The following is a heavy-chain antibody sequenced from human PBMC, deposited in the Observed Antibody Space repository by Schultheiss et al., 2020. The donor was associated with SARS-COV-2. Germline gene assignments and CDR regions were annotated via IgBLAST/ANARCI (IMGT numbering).Heavy chain of an antibody. V-gene: IGHV4-61*01. CDR1: GGSVNSGSYY. CDR2: IYYSGST. CDR3: ASGEGTGSGNYTVFDY. Sequence: GSLRLSCTVSGGSVNSGSYYWSWIRQPPGKGLEWIGYIYYSGSTNYNPSLKSRVTISVDTSKKQFSLKLSSVTAADTAVYYCASGEGTGSGNYTVFDYWGQGTLVTVSS. D-gene: IGHD3-10*01. J-gene: IGHJ4*02.